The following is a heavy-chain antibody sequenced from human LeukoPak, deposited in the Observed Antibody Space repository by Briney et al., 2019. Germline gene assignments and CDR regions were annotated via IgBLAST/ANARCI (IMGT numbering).Heavy chain of an antibody. V-gene: IGHV3-23*01. CDR2: IINSGGNT. Sequence: PGGSLRLSCAASGFTFSISAMSWVRQAPGKGLEWVSSIINSGGNTYYADSVKGRFTISRDNSENTLYLQMNSLRAEDTAVYYCAKEVGATKGLLDYWGQGSLVTVSS. CDR1: GFTFSISA. J-gene: IGHJ4*02. CDR3: AKEVGATKGLLDY. D-gene: IGHD1-26*01.